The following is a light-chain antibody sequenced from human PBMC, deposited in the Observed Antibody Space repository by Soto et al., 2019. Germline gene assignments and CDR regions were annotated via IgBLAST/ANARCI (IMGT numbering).Light chain of an antibody. Sequence: PPSVSVAPGQTARISCGGDNIGSKVVHWFQQIPGQAPRLLIYGASMRATGIPDRFSGSGSGTDFTLTISSLEPEDFAVYYCQQRSNWPPITFGQGTRLEIK. V-gene: IGKV3-11*01. J-gene: IGKJ5*01. CDR1: NIGSKV. CDR3: QQRSNWPPIT. CDR2: GAS.